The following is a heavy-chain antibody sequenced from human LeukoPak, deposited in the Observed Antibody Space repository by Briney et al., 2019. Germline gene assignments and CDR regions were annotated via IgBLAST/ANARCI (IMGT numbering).Heavy chain of an antibody. CDR1: GFSFSSYA. D-gene: IGHD1-1*01. Sequence: GGSLRLSCAASGFSFSSYAISWVRQAPVRGLEWVASMKGGGADTFYADFVKGRFTLSRDDSRNTVYLQLNSLRVEDTAVYYCAKANWVSNADAVSWGQGTLVTVSS. CDR3: AKANWVSNADAVS. V-gene: IGHV3-23*01. CDR2: MKGGGADT. J-gene: IGHJ5*02.